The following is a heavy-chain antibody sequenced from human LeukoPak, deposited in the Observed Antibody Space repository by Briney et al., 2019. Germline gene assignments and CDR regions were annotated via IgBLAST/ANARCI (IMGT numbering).Heavy chain of an antibody. D-gene: IGHD1-14*01. V-gene: IGHV3-7*01. Sequence: GGSLRLSCAASGFTFSGHWMSWVRQAPGKGLEWVANISQGGSGKYYVDSVKGRFTISRDNANNLLYLQMNSLRGEDTAVYYCTRDRSRAEDDWGQGTLVTVSS. J-gene: IGHJ4*02. CDR2: ISQGGSGK. CDR1: GFTFSGHW. CDR3: TRDRSRAEDD.